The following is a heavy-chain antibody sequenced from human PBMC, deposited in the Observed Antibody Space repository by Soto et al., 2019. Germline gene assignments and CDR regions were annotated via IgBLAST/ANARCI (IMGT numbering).Heavy chain of an antibody. D-gene: IGHD2-8*01. CDR3: AKDQSTNSRSYHAFDV. Sequence: PASEFTFSSYAMHWVRQAPGKGLEWVAVVSNDGSNKYYADSVKGRFTISRDNSKNTLNLQMNSLRAEDTAVYYCAKDQSTNSRSYHAFDVWGQGTTVTVSS. J-gene: IGHJ6*02. CDR1: EFTFSSYA. V-gene: IGHV3-30*18. CDR2: VSNDGSNK.